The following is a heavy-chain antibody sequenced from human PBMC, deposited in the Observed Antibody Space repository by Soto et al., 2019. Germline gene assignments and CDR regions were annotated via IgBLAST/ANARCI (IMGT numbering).Heavy chain of an antibody. CDR3: ARLPKGSRVTS. J-gene: IGHJ4*02. V-gene: IGHV3-48*02. Sequence: EVHLLESGGGLLHPGGSLRLSGVASGFRFSDHSMNWVRQATGKGLEWVSYITRSGDSIYYADSVKGRFTVSRDNAKNSLFLHMNRLRDEDTAVYYCARLPKGSRVTSWGQGTLVTVSS. CDR1: GFRFSDHS. CDR2: ITRSGDSI. D-gene: IGHD4-17*01.